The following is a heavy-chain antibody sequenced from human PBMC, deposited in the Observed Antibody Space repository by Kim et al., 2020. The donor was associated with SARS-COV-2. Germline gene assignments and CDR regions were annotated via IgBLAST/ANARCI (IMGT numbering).Heavy chain of an antibody. V-gene: IGHV3-7*01. CDR1: GFTFSSYW. Sequence: GGSLRLSCAASGFTFSSYWMSWVRQAPGKGLEWVANIKQDGSEKYYVDSVKGRFTISRDNAKNSLYLQMNSLRDEDTAVYYCARSGDRLDYAFWSGYPGHHDAFEIWGQGTMVTVSS. D-gene: IGHD3-3*01. J-gene: IGHJ3*02. CDR3: ARSGDRLDYAFWSGYPGHHDAFEI. CDR2: IKQDGSEK.